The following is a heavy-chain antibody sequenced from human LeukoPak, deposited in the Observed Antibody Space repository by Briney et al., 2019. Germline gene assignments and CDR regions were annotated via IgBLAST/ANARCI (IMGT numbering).Heavy chain of an antibody. CDR1: GGSFSGYY. J-gene: IGHJ4*02. Sequence: KPSETLSLTCAVYGGSFSGYYWSWIRQPPGKGLEWIGEINHSGSTNYNPSLKSRVTISVDTSKNQFSLKLSSVTAADTAVYYCAKDAQRGFDYSNSLEHWGQGSLVTVSS. D-gene: IGHD4-11*01. CDR2: INHSGST. CDR3: AKDAQRGFDYSNSLEH. V-gene: IGHV4-34*01.